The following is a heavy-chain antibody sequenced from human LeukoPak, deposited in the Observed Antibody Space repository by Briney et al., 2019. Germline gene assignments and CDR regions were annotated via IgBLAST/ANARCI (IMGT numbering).Heavy chain of an antibody. CDR1: GFTFSTYW. V-gene: IGHV3-7*01. D-gene: IGHD6-13*01. Sequence: GGPLRLSCVTSGFTFSTYWMGWVRQAPGKGLEWVANIKHDGSEKNLVDSVKGRFTISRDDDKSSVYLHLNSLRVEDTGVYYCTRDSWHPGDFWGQGTLVTVSS. CDR3: TRDSWHPGDF. CDR2: IKHDGSEK. J-gene: IGHJ4*02.